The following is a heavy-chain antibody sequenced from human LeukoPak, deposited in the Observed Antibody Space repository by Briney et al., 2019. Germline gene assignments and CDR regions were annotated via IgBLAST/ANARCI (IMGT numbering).Heavy chain of an antibody. D-gene: IGHD3-22*01. Sequence: PGGSLRLSCAASGFTFSNYTMNWVRQAPGKGLEWVSSISSSSTYINYADSVKGRFTISRDNAKNSLYLQMNCLRAEDTAVYYCARSLTYDSSGYSTWGQGTLVTVSS. CDR3: ARSLTYDSSGYST. CDR2: ISSSSTYI. CDR1: GFTFSNYT. V-gene: IGHV3-21*01. J-gene: IGHJ5*02.